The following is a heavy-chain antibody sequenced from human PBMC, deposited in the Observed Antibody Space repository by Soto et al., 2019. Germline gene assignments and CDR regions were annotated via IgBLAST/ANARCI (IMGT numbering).Heavy chain of an antibody. CDR3: ATYYCAREGSSGWPFDY. CDR2: INPSGGGT. V-gene: IGHV1-46*01. J-gene: IGHJ4*02. D-gene: IGHD6-19*01. Sequence: ASVKVSCKTSGFTFTSYCMHWVRQAPGQGLEWMGIINPSGGGTSYAQKFQGRVTMTRDTSTSTAYMEMSSLRYEDTAMYYCATYYCAREGSSGWPFDYWGQGTLVTRLL. CDR1: GFTFTSYC.